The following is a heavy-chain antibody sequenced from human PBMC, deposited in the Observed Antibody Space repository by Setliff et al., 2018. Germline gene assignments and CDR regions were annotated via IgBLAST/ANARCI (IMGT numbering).Heavy chain of an antibody. V-gene: IGHV1-18*01. D-gene: IGHD2-2*01. Sequence: ASVKVSCKASGYTFSNYGIAWVRQAPGQGLEWMGWISAYSGNTKYAQKLQGRVTMTTDTSTTTAYLELRSLTSDDTAVYYCSRLVRYCTTTSCQGASGAEFWGQGTLVTAPQ. J-gene: IGHJ4*02. CDR2: ISAYSGNT. CDR1: GYTFSNYG. CDR3: SRLVRYCTTTSCQGASGAEF.